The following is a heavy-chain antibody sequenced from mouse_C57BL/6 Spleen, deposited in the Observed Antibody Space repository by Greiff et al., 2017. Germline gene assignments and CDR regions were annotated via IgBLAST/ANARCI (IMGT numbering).Heavy chain of an antibody. Sequence: EVKVVESGGGLVKPGGSLKLSCAASGFTFSSYAMSWVRQTPEKRLEWVATISDGGSYTYYPDNVKGRFTISRDNAKNNLYLQMSHLKSEDTAMYYCAREGYYGSSYWFAYWGQGTLVTVSA. J-gene: IGHJ3*01. CDR1: GFTFSSYA. V-gene: IGHV5-4*01. CDR2: ISDGGSYT. D-gene: IGHD1-1*01. CDR3: AREGYYGSSYWFAY.